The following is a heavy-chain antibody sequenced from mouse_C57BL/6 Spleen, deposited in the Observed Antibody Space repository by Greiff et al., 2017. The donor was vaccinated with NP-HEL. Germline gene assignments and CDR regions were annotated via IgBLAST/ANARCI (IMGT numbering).Heavy chain of an antibody. Sequence: EVMLVESEGGLVQPGSSMKLSCTASGFTFSDYYMAWVRQVPEKGLEWVANINYDGSSTYYLDSLKSRFIISRDNAKNILYLQMSSLKSEDTATYYCARNYGSSWWYFDVWGTGTTVTVSS. CDR2: INYDGSST. J-gene: IGHJ1*03. D-gene: IGHD1-1*01. CDR3: ARNYGSSWWYFDV. CDR1: GFTFSDYY. V-gene: IGHV5-16*01.